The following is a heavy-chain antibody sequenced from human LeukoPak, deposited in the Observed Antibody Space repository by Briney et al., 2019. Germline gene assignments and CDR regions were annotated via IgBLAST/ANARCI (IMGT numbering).Heavy chain of an antibody. V-gene: IGHV3-53*01. CDR1: GFTVSNNY. CDR2: IYSGGNT. D-gene: IGHD3-22*01. CDR3: ARGGVTLIVPIF. Sequence: PGGSLRLSCAASGFTVSNNYMTWVRQAPGKGLEWVSVIYSGGNTYYADSVKGRFTISRDNSENTLYLQMNSLRAEDTAVYYCARGGVTLIVPIFWGQGTLVTVSS. J-gene: IGHJ4*02.